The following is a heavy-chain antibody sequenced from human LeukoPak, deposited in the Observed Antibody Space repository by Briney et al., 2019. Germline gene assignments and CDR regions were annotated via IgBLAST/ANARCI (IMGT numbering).Heavy chain of an antibody. V-gene: IGHV3-21*01. Sequence: GGSLRLSCAASGFTFSSYSMNWVRQAPGKGLEWVSSISSSSSYIYYADSMKGRFTISRDNAKNSLYLQMNSLRAEDTAVYYCASPRRLRGYSGYDSADAFDIWGQGTMVTVSS. J-gene: IGHJ3*02. D-gene: IGHD5-12*01. CDR1: GFTFSSYS. CDR3: ASPRRLRGYSGYDSADAFDI. CDR2: ISSSSSYI.